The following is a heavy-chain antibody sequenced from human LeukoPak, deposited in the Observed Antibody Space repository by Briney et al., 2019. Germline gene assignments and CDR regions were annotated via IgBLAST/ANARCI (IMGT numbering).Heavy chain of an antibody. CDR1: GFSFSDYA. CDR2: INDRSNFK. V-gene: IGHV3-23*01. J-gene: IGHJ4*02. CDR3: AKDHFTGGDYGDYFDL. Sequence: GGSLRLSCVASGFSFSDYAMSWVRQFPGQGLQWVSVINDRSNFKVYADSVRGRFIISRDNSQNTLYLEMNSLRADDTAIYYCAKDHFTGGDYGDYFDLWGQGVLVTVSS. D-gene: IGHD3-16*01.